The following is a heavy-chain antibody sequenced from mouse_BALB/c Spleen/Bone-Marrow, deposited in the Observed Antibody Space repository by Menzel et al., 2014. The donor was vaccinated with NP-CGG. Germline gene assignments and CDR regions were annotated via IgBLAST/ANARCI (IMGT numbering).Heavy chain of an antibody. CDR1: GFSLTSYD. CDR3: VRDGGIYYDYLYAMDY. D-gene: IGHD2-4*01. V-gene: IGHV2-9-2*01. CDR2: IWTGGGT. J-gene: IGHJ4*01. Sequence: ESGPGLVAPSQSLSITCTVSGFSLTSYDISWIRQPPGKGLEWLGVIWTGGGTNYNSAFMSRLSISKDNSKSQVFLKMNSLQTDDTAIYYCVRDGGIYYDYLYAMDYWGQGTSVTVSS.